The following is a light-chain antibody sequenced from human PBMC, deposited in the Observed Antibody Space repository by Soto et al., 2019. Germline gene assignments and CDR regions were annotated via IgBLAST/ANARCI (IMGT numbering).Light chain of an antibody. Sequence: EIAMTQSPATLSVSPGERATLSCRASQSITGNLTWYQQKPGQAPRLLIYDASTRATGIPARFSGSGSGTEFTLTISSLQSEDFAVYYCQQYNNWPLTFGGGTKVEIK. J-gene: IGKJ4*01. CDR1: QSITGN. CDR2: DAS. V-gene: IGKV3-15*01. CDR3: QQYNNWPLT.